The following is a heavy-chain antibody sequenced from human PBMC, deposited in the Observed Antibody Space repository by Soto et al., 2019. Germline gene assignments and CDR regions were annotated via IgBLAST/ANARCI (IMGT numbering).Heavy chain of an antibody. Sequence: QVQLVESGGGVVQPGKSRRLSCAASGCKIRNYAIHWVRQAPGKGLEWLAVIWFDGSKKYYADSVKGRFTISRDNSKNTVYLDMNSLTADDSGVFYCARAHTMMILDRFDPWGHGTLVTVSS. CDR2: IWFDGSKK. D-gene: IGHD3-22*01. J-gene: IGHJ5*02. CDR1: GCKIRNYA. V-gene: IGHV3-33*01. CDR3: ARAHTMMILDRFDP.